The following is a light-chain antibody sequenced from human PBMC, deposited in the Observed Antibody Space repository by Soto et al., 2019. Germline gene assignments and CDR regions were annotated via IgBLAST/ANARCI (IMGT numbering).Light chain of an antibody. Sequence: QSVLTQPRSVSGSPGQSVTISCTGTSSDVGGYNYVSWYQQYPGKAPKVMIYAVTKRPSGVPDRISGSKSGNTASLTISGLQAEDEADYSCCSYAGSYTHYVFGTGTKVTVL. J-gene: IGLJ1*01. CDR1: SSDVGGYNY. CDR3: CSYAGSYTHYV. V-gene: IGLV2-11*01. CDR2: AVT.